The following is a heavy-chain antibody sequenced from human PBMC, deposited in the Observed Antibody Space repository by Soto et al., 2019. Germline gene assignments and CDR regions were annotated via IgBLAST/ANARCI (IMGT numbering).Heavy chain of an antibody. Sequence: QVQLVQSGAEMQKPGSSVKVSCQSSGGTFNTYAMNWVRQAPGQGPEWMGDISPMFGAANYAPKFQVRVTITADDSTGTSYMQLSSLTSEDTALYFCAREVQVHSPAFVYWGQGTLVTVSS. CDR3: AREVQVHSPAFVY. J-gene: IGHJ4*02. D-gene: IGHD3-10*01. V-gene: IGHV1-69*19. CDR1: GGTFNTYA. CDR2: ISPMFGAA.